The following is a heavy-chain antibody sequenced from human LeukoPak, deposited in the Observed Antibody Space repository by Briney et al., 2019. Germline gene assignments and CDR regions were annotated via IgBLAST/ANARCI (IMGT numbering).Heavy chain of an antibody. CDR2: IKQDGSEK. V-gene: IGHV3-7*01. J-gene: IGHJ4*02. CDR1: GFTFSSYW. CDR3: ARDPRRSRGREGD. D-gene: IGHD1-26*01. Sequence: GGSLRLSCAASGFTFSSYWMSWVRQAPGKGLEWVANIKQDGSEKYYVDSVKGRFTISRDNAKNSLYLQMNSLRAEDTAVYYCARDPRRSRGREGDWGQGTLVTVSS.